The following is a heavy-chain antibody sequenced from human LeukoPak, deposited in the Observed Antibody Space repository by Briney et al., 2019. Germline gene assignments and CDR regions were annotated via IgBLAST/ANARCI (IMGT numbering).Heavy chain of an antibody. CDR1: GYTFTSYG. V-gene: IGHV1-46*01. CDR3: ARPYSSSSPWDWFDP. Sequence: ASVKVSCKASGYTFTSYGISWVRQAPGQGLEWMGIINPSGSSTSYAQKFQGRVTMTRDTSTSTVYMELSSLRSEDTAVYYCARPYSSSSPWDWFDPWGQGTLVTVSS. J-gene: IGHJ5*02. D-gene: IGHD6-6*01. CDR2: INPSGSST.